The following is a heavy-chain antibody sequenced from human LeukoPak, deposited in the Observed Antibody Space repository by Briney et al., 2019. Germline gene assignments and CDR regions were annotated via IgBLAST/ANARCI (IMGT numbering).Heavy chain of an antibody. Sequence: PSETLSLTCTVSGGSISSSSYYWGWIRQPPGKGLEWIGSIYYSGSTYYNPSLKSRVTISVDTSKNQFSLKLTSVTAADTAVYYCASGSSGNVYWGQGTLVTVSS. J-gene: IGHJ4*02. CDR3: ASGSSGNVY. CDR1: GGSISSSSYY. CDR2: IYYSGST. D-gene: IGHD6-6*01. V-gene: IGHV4-39*07.